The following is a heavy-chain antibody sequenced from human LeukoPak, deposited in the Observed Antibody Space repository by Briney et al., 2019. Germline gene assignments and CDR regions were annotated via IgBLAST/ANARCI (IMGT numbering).Heavy chain of an antibody. D-gene: IGHD3-3*01. CDR1: GFTFSNYA. CDR3: ARGGD. Sequence: PGGSLRLSCAVSGFTFSNYAMHWVRQAPGKGLEWVAVISWDGSKKYYADSVKGRFAISRDNSKNTLYLQMNSLRAEDTAVYYCARGGDWGQGTLVTVSS. CDR2: ISWDGSKK. V-gene: IGHV3-30*09. J-gene: IGHJ4*02.